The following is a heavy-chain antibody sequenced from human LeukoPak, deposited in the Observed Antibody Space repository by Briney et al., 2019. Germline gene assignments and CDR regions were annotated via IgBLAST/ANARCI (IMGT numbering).Heavy chain of an antibody. V-gene: IGHV1-24*01. CDR2: LHSEDGET. CDR1: GYTLSDLS. Sequence: GASVSVTCKVSGYTLSDLSIQWVRQAPGKGLEWMGSLHSEDGETFYTQKFEGRVTMTEDTATDTSYIELSSLRSDDTAVYYCATQISHLRGFEYWGQGTLVTVSS. CDR3: ATQISHLRGFEY. J-gene: IGHJ4*02. D-gene: IGHD4-17*01.